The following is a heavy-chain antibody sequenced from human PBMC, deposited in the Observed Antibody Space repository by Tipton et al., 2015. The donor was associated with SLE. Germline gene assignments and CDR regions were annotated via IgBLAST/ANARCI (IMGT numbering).Heavy chain of an antibody. CDR3: ARHISISFDAFDV. V-gene: IGHV4-59*08. CDR1: GGSLTGDY. CDR2: IFYTGST. Sequence: LRLSCTVSGGSLTGDYWSWIRQPPGKGLEWIGYIFYTGSTNYNPSLESRATISVDTSRDQFSLKLSSVTAADTAVYYCARHISISFDAFDVWGQGTMVTASS. J-gene: IGHJ3*01. D-gene: IGHD1-14*01.